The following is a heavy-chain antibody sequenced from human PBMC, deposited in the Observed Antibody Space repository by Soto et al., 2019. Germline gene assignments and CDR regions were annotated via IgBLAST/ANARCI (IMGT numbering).Heavy chain of an antibody. J-gene: IGHJ4*02. V-gene: IGHV3-11*06. Sequence: GGSLRLSCIASGFIFSDYYMTWIRQPPGKGLEWLAYIDDRSDYTNPANSVKGRFTISRDNAKNSVFLQMKNLRADDTCVYYWRRALRFTSTNDLDVWGRGTLVTVSS. D-gene: IGHD2-8*01. CDR3: RRALRFTSTNDLDV. CDR1: GFIFSDYY. CDR2: IDDRSDYT.